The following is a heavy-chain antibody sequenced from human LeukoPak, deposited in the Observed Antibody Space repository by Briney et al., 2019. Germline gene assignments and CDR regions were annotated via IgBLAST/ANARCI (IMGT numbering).Heavy chain of an antibody. CDR1: GFTFSSYS. V-gene: IGHV3-21*01. D-gene: IGHD3-10*01. CDR2: ISSSSSYI. Sequence: GGSLRLSCAASGFTFSSYSMNWVRQAPGKGLEWVSSISSSSSYIYYADPVKGRFTISRDNAKNSLYLQMNSLRAEDTAVYYCACLWFGELLSPDAFDIWGQGTMATVSS. CDR3: ACLWFGELLSPDAFDI. J-gene: IGHJ3*02.